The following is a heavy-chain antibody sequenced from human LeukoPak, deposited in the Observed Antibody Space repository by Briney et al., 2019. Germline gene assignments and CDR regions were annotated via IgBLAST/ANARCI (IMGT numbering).Heavy chain of an antibody. Sequence: GGSLRLSCAASGFTVSSNYMSWVRQAPGKGLEWVSVIYSGGSTYYADSVKGRFTISRDNSKNTLYLQMNSLRAEDTAVYYCARASGGGSCYPPCYFDYWGQGTLVTVSS. V-gene: IGHV3-53*01. CDR1: GFTVSSNY. CDR3: ARASGGGSCYPPCYFDY. J-gene: IGHJ4*02. CDR2: IYSGGST. D-gene: IGHD2-15*01.